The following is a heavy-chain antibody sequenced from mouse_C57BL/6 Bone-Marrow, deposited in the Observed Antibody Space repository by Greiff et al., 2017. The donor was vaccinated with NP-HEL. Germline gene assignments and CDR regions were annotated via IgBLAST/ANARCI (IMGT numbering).Heavy chain of an antibody. CDR3: ARKTGTSDYFDY. J-gene: IGHJ2*01. Sequence: VMLVESGAELARPGASVKLSCKASGYTFTSYGISWVKQRTGQGLEWIGEIYPRSGNTYYNEKFKGKATLTADKSSSTAYMELRSLTSEDSAVYFCARKTGTSDYFDYWGQGTTLTVSS. CDR1: GYTFTSYG. D-gene: IGHD4-1*01. V-gene: IGHV1-81*01. CDR2: IYPRSGNT.